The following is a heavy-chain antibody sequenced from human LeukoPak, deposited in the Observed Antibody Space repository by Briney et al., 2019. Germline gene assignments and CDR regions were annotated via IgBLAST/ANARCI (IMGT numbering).Heavy chain of an antibody. CDR2: IYYSGST. CDR1: GGSISSYY. J-gene: IGHJ5*02. V-gene: IGHV4-59*01. CDR3: ARGGFGSSSWYFEVDP. Sequence: SETLSLTCTVSGGSISSYYWSWIRQPPGKGLEWIGCIYYSGSTNYNPSLKSRVTISVDTSKNQFSLKLSSVTAADTAVYYCARGGFGSSSWYFEVDPWGQGTLVTVSS. D-gene: IGHD6-13*01.